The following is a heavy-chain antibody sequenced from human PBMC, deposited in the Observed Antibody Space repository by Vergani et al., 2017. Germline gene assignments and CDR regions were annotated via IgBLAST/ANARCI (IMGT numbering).Heavy chain of an antibody. D-gene: IGHD6-19*01. CDR3: ARDTVTGSRYFDY. V-gene: IGHV3-30*02. Sequence: QVQLVESGGGVVQPGGSLRLSCGASGFTFSNYGMHWVRQAPGKGLEWVTFIRYDGSNTYYADSVKGRFTISRDNSKNTLFLQMNSLRPEDTAVYYCARDTVTGSRYFDYWGQGTLVPVSS. J-gene: IGHJ4*02. CDR1: GFTFSNYG. CDR2: IRYDGSNT.